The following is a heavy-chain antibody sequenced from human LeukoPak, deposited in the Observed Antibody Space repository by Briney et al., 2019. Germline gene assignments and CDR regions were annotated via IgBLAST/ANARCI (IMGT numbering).Heavy chain of an antibody. Sequence: SETLSLTCTVSGGSISSGSYYWSWIRQPAGKGLERIGRIYTSGSTNYNPSLKSRVTISVDTSKNQFSLKLSSVTAADTAVYYCARGLWFGELLSAFDYWGQGTLVTVSS. CDR3: ARGLWFGELLSAFDY. CDR1: GGSISSGSYY. CDR2: IYTSGST. D-gene: IGHD3-10*01. J-gene: IGHJ4*02. V-gene: IGHV4-61*02.